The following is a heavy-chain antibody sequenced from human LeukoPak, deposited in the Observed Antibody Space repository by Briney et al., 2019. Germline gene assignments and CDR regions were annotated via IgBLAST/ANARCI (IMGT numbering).Heavy chain of an antibody. CDR3: GRGGKVEQLVLAR. CDR2: ISSDGSST. D-gene: IGHD6-13*01. V-gene: IGHV3-74*01. Sequence: GGSLRLSCAASGFTFSSYWMHWVRQAPGMGLVWVSRISSDGSSTTYADSVKGRFTISRDNAKNTLYLQMNSLRAEDTAVYYCGRGGKVEQLVLARWGQGSLVTVSS. J-gene: IGHJ4*02. CDR1: GFTFSSYW.